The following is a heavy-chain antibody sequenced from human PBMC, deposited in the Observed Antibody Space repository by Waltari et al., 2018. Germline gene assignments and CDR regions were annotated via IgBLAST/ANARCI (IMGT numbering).Heavy chain of an antibody. Sequence: EVQLVDSGGDLVHPGGSLRLSCAASGFMFSNYAITWVRQAPGKGLEWVSSVSGNGATTYYADSVRGRFTISRDNSENTLYLQMDRLRADDTAVYYCAKDFDTSGYFPLGSWGQGTLVTVSS. J-gene: IGHJ5*02. V-gene: IGHV3-23*04. D-gene: IGHD3-22*01. CDR2: VSGNGATT. CDR1: GFMFSNYA. CDR3: AKDFDTSGYFPLGS.